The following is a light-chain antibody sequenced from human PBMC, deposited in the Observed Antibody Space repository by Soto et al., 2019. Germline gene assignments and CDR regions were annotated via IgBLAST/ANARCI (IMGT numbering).Light chain of an antibody. CDR2: GAS. J-gene: IGKJ5*01. V-gene: IGKV3D-15*01. CDR1: QSVSNY. Sequence: MVLTQAPGTLTLYQGERATLSCRASQSVSNYLAWYQQKPGQAPRLLISGASTRATGVPARFSGSGSGTEFTLTITSLQSEDFAVYCCQQYNIWPLTFGPGTRLEI. CDR3: QQYNIWPLT.